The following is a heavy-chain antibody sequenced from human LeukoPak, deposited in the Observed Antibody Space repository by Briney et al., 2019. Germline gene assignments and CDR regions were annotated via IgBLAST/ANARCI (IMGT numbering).Heavy chain of an antibody. Sequence: SETLSLTCTVSGGSISSYYWSWIRQPPGKGLEWIGEINHSGSTNYNPSLKSRVTISVDTSKNQFSLKLSSVTAADTAVYYCARDTYYYDSSGYYYPDYWGQGTLVTVSS. CDR2: INHSGST. CDR3: ARDTYYYDSSGYYYPDY. CDR1: GGSISSYY. V-gene: IGHV4-34*01. J-gene: IGHJ4*02. D-gene: IGHD3-22*01.